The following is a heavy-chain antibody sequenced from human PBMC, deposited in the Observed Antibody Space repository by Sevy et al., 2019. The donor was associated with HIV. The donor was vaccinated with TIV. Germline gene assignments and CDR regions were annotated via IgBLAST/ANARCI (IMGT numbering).Heavy chain of an antibody. CDR3: ASSMVRGGNPPTPIDY. CDR1: GGSISSGGYY. Sequence: SETLSLTCTVSGGSISSGGYYWSWIRQHPGKGLEWIGYIYYSGSTYYNPSLKSRVTISVDTSKNQFSLKLSSVTAADTAVYYCASSMVRGGNPPTPIDYWGQGTLVTVSS. J-gene: IGHJ4*02. CDR2: IYYSGST. D-gene: IGHD3-10*01. V-gene: IGHV4-31*03.